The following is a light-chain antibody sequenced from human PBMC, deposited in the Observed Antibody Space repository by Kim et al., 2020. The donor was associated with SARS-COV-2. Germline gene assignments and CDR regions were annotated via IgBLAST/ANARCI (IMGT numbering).Light chain of an antibody. J-gene: IGKJ1*01. CDR3: QHYDNVPPT. V-gene: IGKV1-33*01. CDR1: RDITDY. CDR2: DAS. Sequence: SASVGDRVTITCQASRDITDYLNWYQQKPGKAPKLLIYDASNLEAGVPSRFSGSRSGTDFTFTIRSLQPEDIATYYCQHYDNVPPTFGQGTKLEI.